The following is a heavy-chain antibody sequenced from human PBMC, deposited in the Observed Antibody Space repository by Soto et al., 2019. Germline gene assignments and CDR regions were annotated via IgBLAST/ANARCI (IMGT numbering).Heavy chain of an antibody. D-gene: IGHD2-15*01. CDR2: ISYDGSNK. V-gene: IGHV3-30-3*01. J-gene: IGHJ4*02. CDR3: ARVPSSSGRAHFDY. Sequence: PGGSLRLSCAASGFTFSSYAMHWVRQAPGKGLEWVAVISYDGSNKYYADSVKGRFTISRDNSKNTLYLQMNSLRAGDTAVYYCARVPSSSGRAHFDYWGQGTLVTV. CDR1: GFTFSSYA.